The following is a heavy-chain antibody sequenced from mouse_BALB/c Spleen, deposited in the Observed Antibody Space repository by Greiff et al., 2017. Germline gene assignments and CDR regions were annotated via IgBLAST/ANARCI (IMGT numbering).Heavy chain of an antibody. V-gene: IGHV1-54*01. D-gene: IGHD1-1*01. J-gene: IGHJ2*01. CDR1: GYAFTNYL. CDR2: INPGSGGT. CDR3: ARSRITTVPYFDY. Sequence: VQLQQSGAELVRPGTSVKVSCKASGYAFTNYLIEWVKQRPGQGLEWIGVINPGSGGTNYNEKFKGKATLTADKSSSTAYMQLSSLTSDDSAVYFCARSRITTVPYFDYWGQGTTLTVSS.